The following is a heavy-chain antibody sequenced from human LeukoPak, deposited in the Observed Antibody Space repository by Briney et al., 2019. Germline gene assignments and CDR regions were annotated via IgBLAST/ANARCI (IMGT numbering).Heavy chain of an antibody. J-gene: IGHJ4*02. D-gene: IGHD2-2*01. CDR3: AKITRARSADQDFDS. Sequence: PGGSLRLSCAASGFTFSYYDMHWVRQAPGGGPEWVSCLRFNGETRYPNSVEGRFTISRDNSKSTLYLHLYSLRPDDTALYYCAKITRARSADQDFDSWGRGTLVTVSS. CDR1: GFTFSYYD. V-gene: IGHV3-23*01. CDR2: LRFNGET.